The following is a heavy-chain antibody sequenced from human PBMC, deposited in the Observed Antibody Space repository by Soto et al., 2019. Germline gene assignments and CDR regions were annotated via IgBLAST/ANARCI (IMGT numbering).Heavy chain of an antibody. CDR1: GFTFSSYA. D-gene: IGHD6-6*01. J-gene: IGHJ4*02. CDR2: ISGSGGST. CDR3: AKNKYEYSSSSILFGY. V-gene: IGHV3-23*01. Sequence: GGSLRLSCAASGFTFSSYAMSWVRQAPGKGLEWVSAISGSGGSTYYADSVKGRFTISRDNSKNTLYLQMNSLRAEDTAVYYCAKNKYEYSSSSILFGYWGQGTLVTVSS.